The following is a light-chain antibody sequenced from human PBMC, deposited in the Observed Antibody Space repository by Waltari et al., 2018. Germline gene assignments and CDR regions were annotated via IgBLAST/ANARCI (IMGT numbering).Light chain of an antibody. CDR3: AAWDDSLDGFYV. Sequence: QSVLPQPPSASGTPGQRVTIPCSGSSSNLGTNSVTWYQQLPGTAPNLLIYGNNQRPSGVPDRFSGSKSGTSASLAISGLQSEDEADYFCAAWDDSLDGFYVFGTGTKVTVL. CDR2: GNN. J-gene: IGLJ1*01. CDR1: SSNLGTNS. V-gene: IGLV1-44*01.